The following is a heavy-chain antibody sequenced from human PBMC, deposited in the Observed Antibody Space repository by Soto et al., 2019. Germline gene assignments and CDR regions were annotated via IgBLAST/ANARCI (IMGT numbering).Heavy chain of an antibody. J-gene: IGHJ4*02. V-gene: IGHV1-69*13. Sequence: GASVKVSCKASGGTFSSYAISWVRQAPGQGLEWMGGIIPIFGTANYAQKFQGRVTITADESTSTAYMELSSLRSEDTAVYYCARDVSLQSSLIIDYWGQGTLVTVSS. CDR1: GGTFSSYA. D-gene: IGHD1-1*01. CDR2: IIPIFGTA. CDR3: ARDVSLQSSLIIDY.